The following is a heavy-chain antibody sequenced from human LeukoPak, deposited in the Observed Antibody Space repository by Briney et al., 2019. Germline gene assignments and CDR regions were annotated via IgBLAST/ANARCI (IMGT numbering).Heavy chain of an antibody. CDR1: GGSISSYY. V-gene: IGHV4-59*01. J-gene: IGHJ6*03. CDR3: ARRRVGTTFYYYYYMDV. Sequence: SENLSLTCTVSGGSISSYYWSWIRQPPGKGLEWIGFSYYNGNTNYNPSLKSRVTISVDMSKNQFSLSLRSVTAADTAVYYCARRRVGTTFYYYYYMDVWGKGTTVTISS. CDR2: SYYNGNT. D-gene: IGHD1-26*01.